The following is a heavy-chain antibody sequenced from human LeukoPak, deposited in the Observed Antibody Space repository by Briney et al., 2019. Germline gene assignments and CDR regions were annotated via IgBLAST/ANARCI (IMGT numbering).Heavy chain of an antibody. J-gene: IGHJ4*02. Sequence: PGGSLRLSCTASGFTFSGHVVTWVRQAPGKGLEWVSGTGSTGVSTFYADSVKGRFTVSRDNSKNTLSLQMNSLRAEDTAVYYCAKDPGVVPAHYFDYWGQGTLVTVSS. CDR3: AKDPGVVPAHYFDY. D-gene: IGHD2-2*01. CDR1: GFTFSGHV. CDR2: TGSTGVST. V-gene: IGHV3-23*01.